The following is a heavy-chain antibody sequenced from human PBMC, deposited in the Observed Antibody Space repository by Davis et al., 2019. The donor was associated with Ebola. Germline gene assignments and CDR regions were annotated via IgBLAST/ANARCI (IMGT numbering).Heavy chain of an antibody. D-gene: IGHD1-1*01. CDR2: IYHSGST. CDR3: AIQESQRHKYYIEA. V-gene: IGHV4-38-2*02. Sequence: MPSETLSLTCTVPGYSISSGYYWGWIRQPPGKGLEWLGSIYHSGSTYYNPSLKSQVTISVDTSKNQFSLKLSSVTATDTAVYYCAIQESQRHKYYIEAWGQGTLVTVSS. CDR1: GYSISSGYY. J-gene: IGHJ4*02.